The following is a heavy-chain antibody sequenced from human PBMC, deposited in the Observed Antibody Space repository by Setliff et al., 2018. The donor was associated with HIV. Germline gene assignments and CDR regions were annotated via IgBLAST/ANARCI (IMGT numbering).Heavy chain of an antibody. CDR3: ARQFTVQWLVSTYGMDV. CDR1: GGSFSGYY. CDR2: INHSGDT. Sequence: LSLTCAVYGGSFSGYYWSWIRQPPGKGLEWIGEINHSGDTNYNPSLKSRVTISVDTSKNQFSLNLSSVTAADTAVYYCARQFTVQWLVSTYGMDVWGQGTTVTVSS. J-gene: IGHJ6*02. D-gene: IGHD6-19*01. V-gene: IGHV4-34*01.